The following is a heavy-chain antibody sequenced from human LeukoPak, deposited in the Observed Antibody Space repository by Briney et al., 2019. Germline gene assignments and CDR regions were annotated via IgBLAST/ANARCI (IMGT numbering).Heavy chain of an antibody. CDR3: ARAPEGTGGAFDI. V-gene: IGHV4-59*01. Sequence: SETLSLTCTVSGGSISSYYWSWVRQPPGKGLEWIGYIYYSGSTNYHPSLKSRVTISVDTSKNQFSLKLSSVTAADTAVYYCARAPEGTGGAFDIWGQGTMVTVSS. D-gene: IGHD1-1*01. CDR2: IYYSGST. CDR1: GGSISSYY. J-gene: IGHJ3*02.